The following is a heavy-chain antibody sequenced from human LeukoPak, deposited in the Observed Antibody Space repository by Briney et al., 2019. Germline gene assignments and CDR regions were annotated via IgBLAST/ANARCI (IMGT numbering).Heavy chain of an antibody. D-gene: IGHD6-13*01. CDR1: GFTFSSYS. J-gene: IGHJ6*03. Sequence: GGSLRLSCAASGFTFSSYSMNWVRQAPGKGLEWVSSISSSSSYIYYADSVKGRFTISRDNAKNSLYLQMNSLRAEDTAVYYCARDESWRQQLGYYYYYYYMDVWGKGTTVTVSS. V-gene: IGHV3-21*01. CDR3: ARDESWRQQLGYYYYYYYMDV. CDR2: ISSSSSYI.